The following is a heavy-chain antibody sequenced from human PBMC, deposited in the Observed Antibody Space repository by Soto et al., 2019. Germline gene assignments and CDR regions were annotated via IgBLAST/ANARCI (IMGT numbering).Heavy chain of an antibody. CDR3: ARRGYDFWSGYYGSYYFDY. J-gene: IGHJ4*02. CDR2: INHSGST. V-gene: IGHV4-34*01. D-gene: IGHD3-3*01. CDR1: GGSFSGYY. Sequence: QVQLQQWGAGLLKPSETLSLTCAVYGGSFSGYYWSGIRQPPGKGLEWIGEINHSGSTNYNPSLKSLVTISVDTSKNQFSLKLSSVTAADTAVYYCARRGYDFWSGYYGSYYFDYWGQGTLVTVSS.